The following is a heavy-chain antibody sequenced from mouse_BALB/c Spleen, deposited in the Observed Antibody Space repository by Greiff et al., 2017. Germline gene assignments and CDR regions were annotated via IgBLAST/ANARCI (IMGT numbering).Heavy chain of an antibody. CDR1: GFTFSSYA. CDR2: ISSGGST. D-gene: IGHD1-1*01. CDR3: ARPTVVDTHFDY. V-gene: IGHV5-6-5*01. Sequence: EVKVEESGGGLVKPGGSLKLSCAASGFTFSSYAMSWVRQTPEKRLEWVASISSGGSTYYPDSVKGRFTISRDNARNILYLQMSSLRSEDTAMYYCARPTVVDTHFDYWGQGTTLTVSS. J-gene: IGHJ2*01.